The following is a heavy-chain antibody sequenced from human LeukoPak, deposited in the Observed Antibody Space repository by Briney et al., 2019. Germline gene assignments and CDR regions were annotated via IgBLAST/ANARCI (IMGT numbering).Heavy chain of an antibody. Sequence: GRSLRLSCAASGFTFSSYGMHWVRQAPGKGLEWVAVIWYDGSNKYYADSVKGRFTISRDNSKNTLYLQMNSLRAEDTAVYYCAREVGTTVVTSDAFDIWGQGTMVTVSS. J-gene: IGHJ3*02. V-gene: IGHV3-33*01. CDR3: AREVGTTVVTSDAFDI. CDR2: IWYDGSNK. CDR1: GFTFSSYG. D-gene: IGHD4-23*01.